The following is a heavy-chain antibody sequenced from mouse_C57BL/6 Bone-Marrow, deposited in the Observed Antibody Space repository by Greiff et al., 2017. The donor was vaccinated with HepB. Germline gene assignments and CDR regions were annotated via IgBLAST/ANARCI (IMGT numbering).Heavy chain of an antibody. Sequence: VQLKESGPGLVQPSQSLSITCTVSGFSLTSYGVHWVRQSPGKGLEWLGVIWRGGSTDYNAAFMSRLSITKDNSKSQVFFKMNSLQADDTAIYYCAKNPYSNYEDYAMDYWGQGTSVTVSS. J-gene: IGHJ4*01. V-gene: IGHV2-5*01. CDR2: IWRGGST. CDR1: GFSLTSYG. D-gene: IGHD2-5*01. CDR3: AKNPYSNYEDYAMDY.